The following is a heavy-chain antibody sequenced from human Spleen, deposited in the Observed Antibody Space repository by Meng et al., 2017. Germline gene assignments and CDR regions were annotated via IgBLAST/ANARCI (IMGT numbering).Heavy chain of an antibody. J-gene: IGHJ5*02. CDR3: VRSSGWVKTGFDP. V-gene: IGHV4-39*01. CDR1: GGSISTSGYY. Sequence: QLQLQESGPGMVKPQETLSLTCTVSGGSISTSGYYWGWIRQPPGKGLEWIGSIGHSGFTYYTPSLKSRVTVSIETSRNQFSLWLTSVTAADTAVYYCVRSSGWVKTGFDPWGQGTLVTVSS. D-gene: IGHD6-19*01. CDR2: IGHSGFT.